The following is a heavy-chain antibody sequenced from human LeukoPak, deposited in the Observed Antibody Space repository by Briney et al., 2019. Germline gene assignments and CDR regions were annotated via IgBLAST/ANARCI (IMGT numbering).Heavy chain of an antibody. V-gene: IGHV3-23*01. CDR1: GFTFSSYA. J-gene: IGHJ3*02. Sequence: GGSLRLSCAASGFTFSSYAMSWVRQAPGKGLEWVSAISGSGGSTYYADSAKGRFTISRDNSKNTLYLQMNSLRAEDTAVYYCAKDTKDYDFWSGYYTDAAFDIWGQGTMVTVSS. CDR2: ISGSGGST. D-gene: IGHD3-3*01. CDR3: AKDTKDYDFWSGYYTDAAFDI.